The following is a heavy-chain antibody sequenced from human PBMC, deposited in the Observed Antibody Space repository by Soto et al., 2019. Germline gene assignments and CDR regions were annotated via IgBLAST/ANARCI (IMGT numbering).Heavy chain of an antibody. D-gene: IGHD6-19*01. CDR1: GFTFDDYA. Sequence: ESGGGLVQPGRSLRLACAASGFTFDDYAMHWVRQGPGKGLEWVSGISWNSGRIDYADSVKGRFTISRDNAKKSLYLQMNSLRGEDTALYYCAKDIREYGSGWTYFDTWGQGTLVTVSS. V-gene: IGHV3-9*01. CDR2: ISWNSGRI. J-gene: IGHJ4*02. CDR3: AKDIREYGSGWTYFDT.